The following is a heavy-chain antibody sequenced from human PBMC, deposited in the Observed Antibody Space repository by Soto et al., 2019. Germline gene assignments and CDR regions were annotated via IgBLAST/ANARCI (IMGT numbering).Heavy chain of an antibody. Sequence: EVQLVESGGGLVQPGRSLRLSCAASGFTFEHYAMHWVRQAPGKGLEWVSGITWDSDKKGYADSVWGRFTISRDNAKNSPHLQMNSLRAEDTALYYCAKDIEGHTSYWGQGTLVTVSS. CDR3: AKDIEGHTSY. CDR1: GFTFEHYA. J-gene: IGHJ4*02. V-gene: IGHV3-9*01. CDR2: ITWDSDKK.